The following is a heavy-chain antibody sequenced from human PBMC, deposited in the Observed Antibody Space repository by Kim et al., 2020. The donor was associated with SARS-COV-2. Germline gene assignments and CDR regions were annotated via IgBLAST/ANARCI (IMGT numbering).Heavy chain of an antibody. CDR1: GFTFDDYA. V-gene: IGHV3-9*01. CDR2: ISWNSGSI. CDR3: AKDSSYGSGWYRGVAY. D-gene: IGHD6-19*01. J-gene: IGHJ4*02. Sequence: GGSLRLSCAASGFTFDDYAMHWVRQAPGKGLEWVSGISWNSGSICYADSVKGRFTISRDNAKNSLYLQMNSLRAEDTALYYCAKDSSYGSGWYRGVAYWGQGTLGTVSS.